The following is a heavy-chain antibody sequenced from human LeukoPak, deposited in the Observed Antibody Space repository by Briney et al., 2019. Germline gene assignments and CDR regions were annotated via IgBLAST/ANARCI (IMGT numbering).Heavy chain of an antibody. CDR1: GYTFTSYG. V-gene: IGHV1-18*01. Sequence: ASVKVSCKASGYTFTSYGISWVRQAPGQGLEWMGWISAYNGNTNYAQKLQGRVTMTTDTSTSTAYMELRSLRSDDTAVYYCARGGDDYVWGSYRYPDLSLDYWGQGTLVTVSS. J-gene: IGHJ4*02. D-gene: IGHD3-16*02. CDR3: ARGGDDYVWGSYRYPDLSLDY. CDR2: ISAYNGNT.